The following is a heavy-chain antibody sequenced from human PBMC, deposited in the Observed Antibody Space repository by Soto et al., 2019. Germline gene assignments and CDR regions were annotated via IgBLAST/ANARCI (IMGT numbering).Heavy chain of an antibody. CDR2: IWYDGSNK. CDR1: GFTFSSYG. Sequence: PGGSLRLSCAASGFTFSSYGMHWVRQAPGKGLEWVAVIWYDGSNKYYADSVKGRFTISRDNSKNTLYLQMNSLRAEDTAVYYCARDYYDSSGYPGDPPPGYWGQGTLVTVSS. J-gene: IGHJ4*02. D-gene: IGHD3-22*01. V-gene: IGHV3-33*01. CDR3: ARDYYDSSGYPGDPPPGY.